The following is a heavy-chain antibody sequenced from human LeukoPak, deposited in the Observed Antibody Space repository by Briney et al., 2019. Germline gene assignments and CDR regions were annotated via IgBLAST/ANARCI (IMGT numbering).Heavy chain of an antibody. CDR2: INPNSGGT. J-gene: IGHJ4*02. Sequence: ASVKVSCKASGYTFTSYAMNWVRQAPGQGLEGMGWINPNSGGTNYAQKFQGRVTMTRDTSISTAYMELSRLRSDDTAVYYCARDDYGSGPASWGQGTLVTVSS. V-gene: IGHV1-2*02. CDR1: GYTFTSYA. D-gene: IGHD3-10*01. CDR3: ARDDYGSGPAS.